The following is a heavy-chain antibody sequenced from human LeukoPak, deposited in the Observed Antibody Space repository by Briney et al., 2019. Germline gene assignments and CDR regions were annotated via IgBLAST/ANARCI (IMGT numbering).Heavy chain of an antibody. CDR1: GGSFSGYY. CDR3: ARVAYCSGGSCHSKYYFDY. V-gene: IGHV4-34*01. D-gene: IGHD2-15*01. J-gene: IGHJ4*02. Sequence: PSETLSLTCAVYGGSFSGYYWSWIRQPPGKGLEWIGEINHSGSTNYNPSLKSRVTISVDTSKNQFSLKLSSVTAADTAVYYCARVAYCSGGSCHSKYYFDYWGQGTLVTVSS. CDR2: INHSGST.